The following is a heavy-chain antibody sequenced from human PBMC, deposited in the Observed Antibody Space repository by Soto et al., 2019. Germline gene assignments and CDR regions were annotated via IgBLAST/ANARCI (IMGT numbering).Heavy chain of an antibody. D-gene: IGHD4-4*01. J-gene: IGHJ4*02. CDR1: GFTFSIYG. CDR2: IWYEGSNK. Sequence: GGSLRLSCAASGFTFSIYGIHWVRQAPGKGLEWVAVIWYEGSNKYYADSVKGRFTISGDNSKNTVYLQMNSLRAEDTAVYYCARPSSRNSPFDYWGQGTLVTVSS. V-gene: IGHV3-33*01. CDR3: ARPSSRNSPFDY.